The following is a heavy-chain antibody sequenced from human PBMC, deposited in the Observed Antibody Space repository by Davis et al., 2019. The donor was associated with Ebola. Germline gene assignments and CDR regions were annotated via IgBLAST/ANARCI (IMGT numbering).Heavy chain of an antibody. V-gene: IGHV4-34*01. CDR2: INHSGIT. CDR1: GGSFSGYY. J-gene: IGHJ4*02. Sequence: SETLSLTCAVYGGSFSGYYWSWIRQPPGKGLEWIGEINHSGITNYNPSLKSRITISVDTSKSQFSLKLTSVTAADTAVYYCARDTSTTGWGIDYWGQGTVVTVSS. D-gene: IGHD6-19*01. CDR3: ARDTSTTGWGIDY.